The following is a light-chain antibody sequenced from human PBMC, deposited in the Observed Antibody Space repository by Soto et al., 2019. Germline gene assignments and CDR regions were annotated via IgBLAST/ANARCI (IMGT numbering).Light chain of an antibody. CDR2: GAS. J-gene: IGKJ1*01. CDR1: QSISIN. V-gene: IGKV3-20*01. Sequence: EIVMTQSPAALSVSPGERVTLSCRSSQSISINLAWYQQKPGQDPRLLIYGASIRATGIPDRFSGSGSGTDFTLTISSLEPEDSAVYYCQQYGSSPTWTFGQGTKVDIK. CDR3: QQYGSSPTWT.